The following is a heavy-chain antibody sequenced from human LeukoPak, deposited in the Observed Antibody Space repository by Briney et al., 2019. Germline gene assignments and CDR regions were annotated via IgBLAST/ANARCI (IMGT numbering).Heavy chain of an antibody. Sequence: GGSLRLSCAASGFTFSNAWMSWVRQAPGKGLEWVGRIKSKTDGGTTDYAAPVKGRFTISRDDSKNTLYLQMNSLKTEDTAVYYCTTVVPAAIYYYGMDVWGQGTTVTVSS. CDR1: GFTFSNAW. V-gene: IGHV3-15*01. CDR2: IKSKTDGGTT. D-gene: IGHD2-2*01. CDR3: TTVVPAAIYYYGMDV. J-gene: IGHJ6*02.